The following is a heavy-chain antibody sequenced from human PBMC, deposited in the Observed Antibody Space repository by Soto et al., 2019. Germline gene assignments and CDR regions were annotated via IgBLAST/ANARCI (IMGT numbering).Heavy chain of an antibody. CDR2: IYHSGST. J-gene: IGHJ6*02. CDR3: ARDQLYCSSTSCSRPYYYYGMDV. Sequence: ETLSLTCAVSGYSISSGYYWGWIRQPPGKGLEWIGSIYHSGSTYYNPSLKSRVTISVDTSKNQFSLKLSSVTAADTAVYYCARDQLYCSSTSCSRPYYYYGMDVWGQGTTVTVSS. D-gene: IGHD2-2*01. V-gene: IGHV4-38-2*02. CDR1: GYSISSGYY.